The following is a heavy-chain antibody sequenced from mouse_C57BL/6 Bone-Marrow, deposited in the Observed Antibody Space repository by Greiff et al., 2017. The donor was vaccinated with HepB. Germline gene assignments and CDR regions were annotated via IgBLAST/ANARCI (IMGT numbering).Heavy chain of an antibody. CDR1: GFTFSSYA. CDR3: ARDDYDGDYYAMDY. Sequence: EVHLVESGGGLVKPGGSLKLSCAASGFTFSSYAMSWVRPTPEKRLEWVATISDGGSYTYYPDNVKGRFTISRDNAKNNLYLQMSHLKAEDTAMYYCARDDYDGDYYAMDYWGQGTSVTVSS. J-gene: IGHJ4*01. CDR2: ISDGGSYT. V-gene: IGHV5-4*01. D-gene: IGHD2-4*01.